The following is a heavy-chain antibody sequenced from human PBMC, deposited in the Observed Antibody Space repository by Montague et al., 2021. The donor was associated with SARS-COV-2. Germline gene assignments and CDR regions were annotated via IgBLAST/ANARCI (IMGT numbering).Heavy chain of an antibody. CDR3: ARFPHGVRSPAFDI. CDR2: IYYSGIT. D-gene: IGHD4-17*01. J-gene: IGHJ3*02. V-gene: IGHV4-39*01. Sequence: SETLSLTCSVSGASISSSDYYWGWIRQPPGKGLEWIGSIYYSGITHYDPSLKSRATLSVDTSKNQFSLRLRSVTAADTAVYYCARFPHGVRSPAFDIWGQGTMVTVSS. CDR1: GASISSSDYY.